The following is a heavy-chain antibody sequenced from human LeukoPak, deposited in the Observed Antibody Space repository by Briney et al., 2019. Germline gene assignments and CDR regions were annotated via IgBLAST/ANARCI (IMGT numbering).Heavy chain of an antibody. CDR1: GFTFSNYA. CDR2: ISGSGAST. CDR3: APDLRGSASSLDD. V-gene: IGHV3-23*01. D-gene: IGHD6-25*01. Sequence: GGSLTLSCAASGFTFSNYAMSWVRQAPGKGLEWVSLISGSGASTYYPDSVKGRFTISRDNSKNTLSLQMNSLRAEDTAVYYCAPDLRGSASSLDDWGQGTLVTVSS. J-gene: IGHJ4*02.